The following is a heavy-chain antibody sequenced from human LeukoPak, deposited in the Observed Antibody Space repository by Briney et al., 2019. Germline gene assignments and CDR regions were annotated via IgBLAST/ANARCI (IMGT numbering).Heavy chain of an antibody. CDR3: ARVGSGYDYSHFDY. CDR2: INPNSGGT. V-gene: IGHV1-2*02. J-gene: IGHJ4*02. CDR1: GYTFTGYY. Sequence: ASVKASCKASGYTFTGYYMHWVRQAPGQGLEWMGWINPNSGGTNYAQKFQGRVTMTRDTSISTAYMELSRLRSDDTAAYYCARVGSGYDYSHFDYWGQGTLVTVSS. D-gene: IGHD5-12*01.